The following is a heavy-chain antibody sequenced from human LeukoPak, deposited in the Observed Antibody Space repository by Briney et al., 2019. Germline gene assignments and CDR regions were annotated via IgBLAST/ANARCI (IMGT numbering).Heavy chain of an antibody. V-gene: IGHV3-72*01. CDR2: TRNKANRYTI. Sequence: QPGGSLRLSCAASGSTFSDHYMDWVRQAPGKGLEWVGRTRNKANRYTIEYAASVKGRFTISRDDSKNSLKLQRNSLKSEDTAVYYCAKDLGRVGVTDLDFWGQGTLVTVSS. CDR3: AKDLGRVGVTDLDF. J-gene: IGHJ4*02. D-gene: IGHD2-21*02. CDR1: GSTFSDHY.